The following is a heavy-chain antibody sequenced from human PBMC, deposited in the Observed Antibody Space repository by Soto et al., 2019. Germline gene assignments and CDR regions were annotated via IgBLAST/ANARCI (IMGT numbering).Heavy chain of an antibody. CDR1: GYTFTGYY. D-gene: IGHD6-13*01. Sequence: ASVEVSCEASGYTFTGYYMHWVRQAPGQGLEWMGWINPNSGGTNYAQKFQGWVTMTRDTSISTAYMELSRLRSDDTAVYYCARGGIAAAGSHAFDIWGQGTMVTVSS. CDR2: INPNSGGT. J-gene: IGHJ3*02. V-gene: IGHV1-2*04. CDR3: ARGGIAAAGSHAFDI.